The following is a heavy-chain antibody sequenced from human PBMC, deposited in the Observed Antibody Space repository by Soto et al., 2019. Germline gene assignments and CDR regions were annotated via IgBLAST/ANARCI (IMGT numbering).Heavy chain of an antibody. Sequence: QVQLQESGPGLVKPSQTLSLTCTVSGGSINSDGYYWSWIRQHPGKGREWIGYIHYSGNTYYNPSLKSRITISIDTSKNQFSLQLSSVTVADTAVYFCARDSLDSSGNFMRHPDAFDVWGQGTGVAVSS. J-gene: IGHJ3*01. D-gene: IGHD3-22*01. CDR2: IHYSGNT. V-gene: IGHV4-31*03. CDR3: ARDSLDSSGNFMRHPDAFDV. CDR1: GGSINSDGYY.